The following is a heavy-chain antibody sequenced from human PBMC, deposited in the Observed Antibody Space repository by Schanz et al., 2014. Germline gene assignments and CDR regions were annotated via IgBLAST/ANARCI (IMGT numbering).Heavy chain of an antibody. Sequence: EVQLVESGGDLVQPGGSLSLSCAASGFTFSKAWMSWVRQAPGKGLQWVSSLSGDGGTTHYADSVRGRFTISRDNSKNTVYLQMNSLRTDDTAMYYCARDPNTSAWLPYFDTWGQGTLXTVSS. CDR3: ARDPNTSAWLPYFDT. J-gene: IGHJ4*02. CDR1: GFTFSKAW. D-gene: IGHD6-19*01. V-gene: IGHV3-23*04. CDR2: LSGDGGTT.